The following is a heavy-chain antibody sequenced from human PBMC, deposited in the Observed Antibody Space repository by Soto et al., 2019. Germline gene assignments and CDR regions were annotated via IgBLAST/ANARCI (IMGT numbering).Heavy chain of an antibody. D-gene: IGHD3-10*01. V-gene: IGHV3-74*01. J-gene: IGHJ3*02. CDR3: SRGTTLVRNTLDI. Sequence: EVQLVESGGDLVQPGGSLRRSCAASEFTFNNYWMHWVRQTPGKGLVLVSRISGDGSATNYAASVNGRFTISRDNAENTRYLQMNSLRADDTAVYYCSRGTTLVRNTLDIWGQGTMFTVSS. CDR1: EFTFNNYW. CDR2: ISGDGSAT.